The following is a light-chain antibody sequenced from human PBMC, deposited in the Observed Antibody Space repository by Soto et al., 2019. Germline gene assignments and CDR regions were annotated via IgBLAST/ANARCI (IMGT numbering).Light chain of an antibody. Sequence: QSALTQPRSLSGSPGQSVTISCTGTSSPIGPYDYVSWYQQHPGKAPKLIIYDVSQRPSGVTDRFSGSHSGNTASLTISGLQADDEADYYCCSYTGSYTWMFGGGTKLTVL. V-gene: IGLV2-11*01. CDR1: SSPIGPYDY. CDR3: CSYTGSYTWM. J-gene: IGLJ3*02. CDR2: DVS.